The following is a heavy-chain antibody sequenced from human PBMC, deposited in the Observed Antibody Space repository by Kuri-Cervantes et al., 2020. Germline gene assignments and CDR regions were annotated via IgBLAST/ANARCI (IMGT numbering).Heavy chain of an antibody. CDR1: GFTFSSYS. Sequence: GGSLRLSCAASGFTFSSYSMNWVRQAPGKGLEWVSYISSSSTIYYADSVKGRFTISRDNAKNSLYLQMNSLRDEDTAVYYCARTRAITIFGVVIRRWFDPWGQGTLVTVSS. CDR3: ARTRAITIFGVVIRRWFDP. J-gene: IGHJ5*02. CDR2: ISSSSTI. D-gene: IGHD3-3*01. V-gene: IGHV3-48*02.